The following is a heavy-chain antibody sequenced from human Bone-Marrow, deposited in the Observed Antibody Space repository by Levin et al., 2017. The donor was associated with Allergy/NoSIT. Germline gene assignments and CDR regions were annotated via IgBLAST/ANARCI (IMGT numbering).Heavy chain of an antibody. CDR2: ISGSGGST. Sequence: GGSLRLSCAASGFTFSSYAMSWVRQAPGKGLEWVSAISGSGGSTYYADSVKGRFTISRDNSKNTLYLQMNSLRAEDTAVYYCAKTLTRLLRYFDWLPDFDYWGQGTLVTVSS. CDR3: AKTLTRLLRYFDWLPDFDY. J-gene: IGHJ4*02. D-gene: IGHD3-9*01. V-gene: IGHV3-23*01. CDR1: GFTFSSYA.